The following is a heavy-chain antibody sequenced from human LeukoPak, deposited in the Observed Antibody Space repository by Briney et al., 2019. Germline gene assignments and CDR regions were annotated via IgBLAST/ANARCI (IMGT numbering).Heavy chain of an antibody. J-gene: IGHJ4*02. CDR3: ARVAFGELLPDY. CDR2: INAGNGNT. D-gene: IGHD1-26*01. V-gene: IGHV1-3*01. CDR1: GYTFTGYY. Sequence: ASVKVSCKASGYTFTGYYMHWVRQAPGQRLEWMGWINAGNGNTKYSQKFQGRVTITRDTSASTAYMELSSLRSEDTAVYCCARVAFGELLPDYWGQGALVTVSS.